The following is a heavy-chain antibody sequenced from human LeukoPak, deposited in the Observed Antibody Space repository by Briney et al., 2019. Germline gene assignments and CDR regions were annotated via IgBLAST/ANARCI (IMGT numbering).Heavy chain of an antibody. Sequence: SETLSLTCTVSGGSIGDYYWTWIRQPPGKGLDWIGYIYNGGTTHYNPSLKSRATISVDTTYQFSLRLTSVTAADAAVYYCARVERGWYSLHYWGQGTLVTVSS. V-gene: IGHV4-59*01. CDR1: GGSIGDYY. CDR2: IYNGGTT. J-gene: IGHJ4*02. CDR3: ARVERGWYSLHY. D-gene: IGHD6-19*01.